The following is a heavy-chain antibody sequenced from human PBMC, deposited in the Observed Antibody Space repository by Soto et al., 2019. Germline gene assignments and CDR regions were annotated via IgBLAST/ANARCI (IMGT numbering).Heavy chain of an antibody. CDR3: ARELRFLEWLLYDYYYYGMDV. Sequence: TGGSLRLSCAASGFTFSSYSMNWVRQAPGKGLEWVSSTSSSSSYIYYADSVKGRFTISRDNAKNSLYLQMNSLRAEDTAVYYCARELRFLEWLLYDYYYYGMDVWGQGTTVTVSS. D-gene: IGHD3-3*01. J-gene: IGHJ6*02. CDR2: TSSSSSYI. V-gene: IGHV3-21*01. CDR1: GFTFSSYS.